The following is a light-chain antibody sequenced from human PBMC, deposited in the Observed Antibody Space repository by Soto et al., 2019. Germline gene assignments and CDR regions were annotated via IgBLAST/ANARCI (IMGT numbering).Light chain of an antibody. J-gene: IGKJ2*01. V-gene: IGKV3-11*01. CDR1: QSVSSY. CDR3: QQSSKWPPYT. Sequence: EIVLTQSPATLSLSPGERATLSCRASQSVSSYLAWYQQKPGQAPRLLIYDASNRATGIPARFSGSGSGTDFTLTISSLEPEDFAVYYCQQSSKWPPYTFGQGNKLEIK. CDR2: DAS.